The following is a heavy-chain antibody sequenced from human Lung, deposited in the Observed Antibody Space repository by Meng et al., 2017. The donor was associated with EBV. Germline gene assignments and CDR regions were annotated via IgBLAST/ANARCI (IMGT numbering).Heavy chain of an antibody. J-gene: IGHJ4*02. V-gene: IGHV3-74*01. CDR2: TNEDGGIT. D-gene: IGHD5-24*01. CDR3: SRDQVGSDDV. CDR1: GFRFSRYG. Sequence: LGESGVGLGLAGGSRSLFCAISGFRFSRYGMHWVRQVPGKGLIWVARTNEDGGITNYADSVKGRFTISRDNTKNTLYLHMTSLRVEDTAVYFCSRDQVGSDDVWGQGTLVTVSS.